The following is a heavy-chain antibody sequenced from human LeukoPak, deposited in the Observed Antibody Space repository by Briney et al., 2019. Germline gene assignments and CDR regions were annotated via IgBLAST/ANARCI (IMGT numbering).Heavy chain of an antibody. D-gene: IGHD4-17*01. CDR3: ARDSNTVTGENYFDY. CDR2: IYYSGYT. CDR1: GGSISSYY. J-gene: IGHJ4*02. Sequence: SETLSLTCTVSGGSISSYYWSWIRQPPGKGLEWIGYIYYSGYTNYNPSLKSRVTISVDTSKNQFSLKLSSVTAADTAVYYCARDSNTVTGENYFDYWGQGTLVTVSS. V-gene: IGHV4-59*12.